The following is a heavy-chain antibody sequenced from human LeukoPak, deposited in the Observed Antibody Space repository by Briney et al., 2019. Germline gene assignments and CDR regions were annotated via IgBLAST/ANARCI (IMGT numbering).Heavy chain of an antibody. CDR3: ARATGISSSSGRQYYFDY. CDR1: GYTFTGYY. D-gene: IGHD6-6*01. V-gene: IGHV1-2*04. J-gene: IGHJ4*02. CDR2: INPNSGGT. Sequence: GASVKVSCKASGYTFTGYYMHWVRQAPGQGLEWMGWINPNSGGTNYAQKFQGWVTMTRDTSISTAYMELSRLRSDDTAVYYCARATGISSSSGRQYYFDYWGQGTLVTVSS.